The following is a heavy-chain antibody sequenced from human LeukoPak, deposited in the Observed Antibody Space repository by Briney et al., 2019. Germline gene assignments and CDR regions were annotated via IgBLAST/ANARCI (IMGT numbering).Heavy chain of an antibody. CDR3: ARRSGHSSSWYGEVGWFDP. CDR2: INHSGST. J-gene: IGHJ5*02. CDR1: GGSFSGYY. D-gene: IGHD6-13*01. V-gene: IGHV4-34*01. Sequence: SETLSLTCAVYGGSFSGYYWSWIRQPPGKGLEWIGEINHSGSTNYNPSLKSRVTISVDTSKNQFSLKLSSVTAADTAVYYCARRSGHSSSWYGEVGWFDPWGQGTLVTVSS.